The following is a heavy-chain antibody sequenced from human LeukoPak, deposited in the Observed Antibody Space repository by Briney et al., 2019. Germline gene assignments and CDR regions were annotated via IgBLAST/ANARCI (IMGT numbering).Heavy chain of an antibody. D-gene: IGHD3-10*01. CDR1: GFTFSSYS. Sequence: GGSLRLSCAASGFTFSSYSMNWVRQSPGKGLEWVAVISNDGSDKHHADSVKGRFTVSRDNSKHTVYLQMGRLRVEDTAIYYCVREGTYFFASGSFQGYYFDNWGQGTLVTVSS. J-gene: IGHJ4*02. CDR3: VREGTYFFASGSFQGYYFDN. V-gene: IGHV3-30*03. CDR2: ISNDGSDK.